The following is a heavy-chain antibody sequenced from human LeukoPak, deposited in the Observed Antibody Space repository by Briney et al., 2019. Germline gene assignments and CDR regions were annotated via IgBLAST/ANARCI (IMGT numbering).Heavy chain of an antibody. Sequence: SVKVSCKASGGTFSSYAISWVRQAPGQGLEWMGGIIPIFGTANYAQKLQGRVTMTTDTSTSTAYMELRSLRSDDTAVYYCARGTLGDDYWGQGTLVTVSS. J-gene: IGHJ4*02. CDR1: GGTFSSYA. CDR2: IIPIFGTA. D-gene: IGHD3-10*01. V-gene: IGHV1-69*05. CDR3: ARGTLGDDY.